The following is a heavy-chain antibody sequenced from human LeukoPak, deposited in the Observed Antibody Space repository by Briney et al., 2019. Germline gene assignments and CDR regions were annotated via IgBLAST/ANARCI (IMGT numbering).Heavy chain of an antibody. CDR1: GGTFSSYA. Sequence: ASVKVSCKASGGTFSSYAISWVRQAPGQGLEWMGWISAYNGNTNYAQRLQGRITMTTDTSTNTAYMELRSLRSDDTAVYYCSRSGPGSCSGGSCYSNYWGQGTLVTVSS. CDR2: ISAYNGNT. J-gene: IGHJ4*02. D-gene: IGHD2-15*01. V-gene: IGHV1-18*01. CDR3: SRSGPGSCSGGSCYSNY.